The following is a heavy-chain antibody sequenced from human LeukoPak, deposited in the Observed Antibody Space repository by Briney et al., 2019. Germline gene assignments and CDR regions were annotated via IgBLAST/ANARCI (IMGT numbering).Heavy chain of an antibody. J-gene: IGHJ4*02. CDR2: IYTSGST. Sequence: SETLSLTCTVSGGSISSYYWSWIRQPAGKGLEWIGRIYTSGSTNYNPSLKSRVTMSVDTSKNQFSLKLSSVTAADTAVYYCARDGYSGYDWPQYSDYWGQGTLVTVSS. D-gene: IGHD5-12*01. CDR3: ARDGYSGYDWPQYSDY. V-gene: IGHV4-4*07. CDR1: GGSISSYY.